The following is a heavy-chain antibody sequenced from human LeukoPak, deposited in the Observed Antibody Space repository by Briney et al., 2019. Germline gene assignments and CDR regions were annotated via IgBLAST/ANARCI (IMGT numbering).Heavy chain of an antibody. CDR2: IYYSGST. J-gene: IGHJ6*04. V-gene: IGHV4-59*01. Sequence: SETLSLTCTVSGGSISSYYWSWIRQPPGKGLEWIGYIYYSGSTNYNPSLKSRVTISVDTSKNQFSLKLSSVIAADTAVYYCARDRGETYCSGGSCYRLGYGMDVWGKGTTVTVSS. CDR3: ARDRGETYCSGGSCYRLGYGMDV. D-gene: IGHD2-15*01. CDR1: GGSISSYY.